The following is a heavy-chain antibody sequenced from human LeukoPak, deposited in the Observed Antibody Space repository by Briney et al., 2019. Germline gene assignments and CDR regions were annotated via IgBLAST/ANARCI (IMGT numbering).Heavy chain of an antibody. D-gene: IGHD1-7*01. CDR3: ARAWTYGPFDY. CDR2: ISSSGSTI. J-gene: IGHJ4*02. V-gene: IGHV3-11*01. Sequence: GGSLRLSCAASEFTFSDYYMSWIRQAPGKGLEWVSYISSSGSTIYYADSVKGRFTISRDNAKNSLYLQMNSLRAEDTAVYYCARAWTYGPFDYWGQGTLVTVSS. CDR1: EFTFSDYY.